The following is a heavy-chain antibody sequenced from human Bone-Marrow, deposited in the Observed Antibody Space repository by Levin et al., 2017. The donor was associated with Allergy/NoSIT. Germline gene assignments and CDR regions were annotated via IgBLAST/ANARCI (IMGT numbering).Heavy chain of an antibody. CDR2: ISYDGSNK. V-gene: IGHV3-30*18. J-gene: IGHJ4*02. D-gene: IGHD5-24*01. CDR3: AKEGWLQFHFFDY. Sequence: LSLTCAASGFTFSSFGIHWVRQAPGKGLEWVAVISYDGSNKYYGDSVKGRFTISRDNSKNTLYLQMNSLRAEDTAVYYCAKEGWLQFHFFDYWGQGTLVIVSS. CDR1: GFTFSSFG.